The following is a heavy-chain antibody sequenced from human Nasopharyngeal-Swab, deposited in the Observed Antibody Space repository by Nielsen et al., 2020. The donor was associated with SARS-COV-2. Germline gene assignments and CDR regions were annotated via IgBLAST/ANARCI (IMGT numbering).Heavy chain of an antibody. J-gene: IGHJ4*02. Sequence: PETLSLTCTVSGGPISSYYWSWIRQPPGKGPEWIGYIDYSGSTNYKPSLKSRVTISIDTSKNDFSLKLSSVTAADTAVYYCAASSPMAVAGTQFDFWGQGILVTVSS. V-gene: IGHV4-59*01. D-gene: IGHD6-19*01. CDR1: GGPISSYY. CDR3: AASSPMAVAGTQFDF. CDR2: IDYSGST.